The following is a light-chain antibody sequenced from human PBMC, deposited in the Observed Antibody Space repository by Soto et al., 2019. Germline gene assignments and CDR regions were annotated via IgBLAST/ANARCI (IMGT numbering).Light chain of an antibody. J-gene: IGKJ1*01. CDR3: QQRRNPPGWT. CDR1: QSVDSY. Sequence: EIVLTQSPAILSLSPGERATLSCRASQSVDSYLAWYQQKPGQAPRLLIYDASNRATGIPARFSGSGSGTDFTLTISSLEPEDFAVYYCQQRRNPPGWTFGQGTRVEIK. V-gene: IGKV3-11*01. CDR2: DAS.